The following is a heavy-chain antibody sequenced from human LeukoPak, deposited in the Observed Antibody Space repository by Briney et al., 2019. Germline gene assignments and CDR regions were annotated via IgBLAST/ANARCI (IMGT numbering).Heavy chain of an antibody. CDR1: GFTFSSYS. Sequence: GGSLRLSCAASGFTFSSYSMNWVRQAPGKGLEWVSYISSSSSTIYYADSVKGRFTISRDNAKNSLYLQMNSLRAEDTAVYYCASLLVVAAPDYWGQGTLVTVSS. CDR3: ASLLVVAAPDY. CDR2: ISSSSSTI. D-gene: IGHD2-15*01. V-gene: IGHV3-48*01. J-gene: IGHJ4*02.